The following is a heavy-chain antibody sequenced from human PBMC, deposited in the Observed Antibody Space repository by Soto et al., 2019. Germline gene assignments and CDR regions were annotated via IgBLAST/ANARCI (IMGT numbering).Heavy chain of an antibody. Sequence: EVQLLESGGGLVQPGGSLRLSCAASGFTFSSYAMSWVRQGPGKGLEWVSGISGSGGDTYYADSVKGRLTISRYNSKNTVFLQMNSLRAEDTAVYYCVKDWSRNWLDPWGQGTLVTVSS. CDR3: VKDWSRNWLDP. CDR1: GFTFSSYA. J-gene: IGHJ5*02. V-gene: IGHV3-23*01. D-gene: IGHD3-3*01. CDR2: ISGSGGDT.